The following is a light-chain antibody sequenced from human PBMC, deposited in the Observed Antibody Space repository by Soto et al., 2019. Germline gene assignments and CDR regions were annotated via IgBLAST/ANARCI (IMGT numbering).Light chain of an antibody. CDR1: SRDVGGYNY. CDR3: SSYAGSKNLV. V-gene: IGLV2-8*01. Sequence: QSALTQPPSASGSPGQSVTISCTGTSRDVGGYNYVSWYQQHPGKAPKLLIYEVSERPSGVPDRFSGSKSGNTASLTVSGLQAEDEADYYCSSYAGSKNLVFGGGTKLTVL. CDR2: EVS. J-gene: IGLJ2*01.